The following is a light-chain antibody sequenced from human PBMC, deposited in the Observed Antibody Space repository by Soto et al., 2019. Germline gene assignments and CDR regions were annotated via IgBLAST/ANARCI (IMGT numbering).Light chain of an antibody. CDR2: DVS. CDR1: SSDVGGYNY. J-gene: IGLJ1*01. CDR3: FSYARSYTFWV. Sequence: QPVLTQPRSVSGSPGQSVTISCTGTSSDVGGYNYVSWYQQHPGKAPKLMIYDVSKRPSGVPDRFSGSNSGNTASLTISGLQAEDVADYYCFSYARSYTFWVFGTGTKLTVL. V-gene: IGLV2-11*01.